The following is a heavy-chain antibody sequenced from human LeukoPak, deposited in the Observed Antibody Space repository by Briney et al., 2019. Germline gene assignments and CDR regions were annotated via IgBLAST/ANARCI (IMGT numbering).Heavy chain of an antibody. CDR3: ATGVAGSADDY. Sequence: SETLSLTCAVYGGSFSGYYWSWIRQPPGKGLEWIGNIYNSGSTNYNPSLKSRVTLSGDTSKNQFSLKLSSVTAADTAVYYCATGVAGSADDYWGQGTLVTVSS. D-gene: IGHD1-26*01. J-gene: IGHJ4*02. V-gene: IGHV4-59*01. CDR1: GGSFSGYY. CDR2: IYNSGST.